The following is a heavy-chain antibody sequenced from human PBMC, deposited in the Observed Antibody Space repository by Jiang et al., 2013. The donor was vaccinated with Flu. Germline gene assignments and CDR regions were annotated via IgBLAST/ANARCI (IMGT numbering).Heavy chain of an antibody. D-gene: IGHD2-15*01. V-gene: IGHV1-18*04. Sequence: GAEVKKPGASVKVSCKASGYTFTSYGISWVRQAPGQGLEWMGWISAYNGNTNYAQKLQGRVTMTTDTSTSTAYMELRSLRSDDTAVYYCARDIHQLGYCSGGSCPNDAFDIWAKGQWSPSLQ. CDR3: ARDIHQLGYCSGGSCPNDAFDI. CDR1: GYTFTSYG. J-gene: IGHJ3*02. CDR2: ISAYNGNT.